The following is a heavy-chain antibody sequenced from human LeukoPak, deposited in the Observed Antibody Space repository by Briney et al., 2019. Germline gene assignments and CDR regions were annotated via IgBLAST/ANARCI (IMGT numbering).Heavy chain of an antibody. J-gene: IGHJ4*02. D-gene: IGHD6-6*01. CDR3: ARIGYSSSSFDF. V-gene: IGHV3-7*05. Sequence: PGGSLRLSCAASGFTFSSYWMSWVRRAPGKGLEWVANIKQDGSVEYYVVSVKGRFTISRDNAKESLYLQMNSLRAEDTAVYYCARIGYSSSSFDFWGQGTLVTVSS. CDR1: GFTFSSYW. CDR2: IKQDGSVE.